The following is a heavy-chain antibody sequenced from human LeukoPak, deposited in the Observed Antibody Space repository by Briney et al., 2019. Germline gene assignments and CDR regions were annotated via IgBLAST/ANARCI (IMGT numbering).Heavy chain of an antibody. CDR1: GYSISSGYY. V-gene: IGHV4-38-2*02. CDR3: ARVNPPGNKGALRYFSWPNYYMDV. Sequence: PSETLSLTCTVSGYSISSGYYWGWIRQPPGKGLEWIGSIYHSGSTYYNPSLKSRVTISVDTSKNQFSLKLSSVTAADTAVYYCARVNPPGNKGALRYFSWPNYYMDVWGKGTTVTVSS. CDR2: IYHSGST. J-gene: IGHJ6*03. D-gene: IGHD3-9*01.